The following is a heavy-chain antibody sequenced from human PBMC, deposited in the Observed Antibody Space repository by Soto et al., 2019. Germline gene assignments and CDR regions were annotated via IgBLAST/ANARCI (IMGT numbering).Heavy chain of an antibody. V-gene: IGHV1-8*02. CDR1: GYTFINFD. CDR2: MNPGSGKT. D-gene: IGHD3-16*01. J-gene: IGHJ5*02. Sequence: ASVKVSCKASGYTFINFDISWVRQAAGKGPEWLGWMNPGSGKTGYASKFQGRVAMTRDASTGTSHLELSSLTSDDTAVYYCARMASFGTLNCLEPWGKGTKVPVCS. CDR3: ARMASFGTLNCLEP.